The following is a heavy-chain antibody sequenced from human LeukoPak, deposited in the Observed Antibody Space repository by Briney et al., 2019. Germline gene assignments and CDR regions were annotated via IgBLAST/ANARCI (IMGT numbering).Heavy chain of an antibody. D-gene: IGHD3-3*01. CDR1: GYSISSGYY. CDR2: IYHSGST. CDR3: ARQSKMITIFGVVPWGWFDP. Sequence: SETLSLTCAVSGYSISSGYYWGWIRQPPGKGLEWFGGIYHSGSTYYNPSLKSRVTISVDTSKNQFSLKLSSVTAADTAVYYCARQSKMITIFGVVPWGWFDPWGQGTLVTVSS. V-gene: IGHV4-38-2*01. J-gene: IGHJ5*02.